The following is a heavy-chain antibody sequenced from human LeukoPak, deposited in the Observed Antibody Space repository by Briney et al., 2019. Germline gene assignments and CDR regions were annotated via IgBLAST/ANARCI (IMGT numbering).Heavy chain of an antibody. D-gene: IGHD4-23*01. V-gene: IGHV4-4*07. J-gene: IGHJ6*03. CDR1: GNSFGDYY. CDR2: IYTSGST. Sequence: PSETLSLTCTVSGNSFGDYYWSWIRQPAGKGLEWIGRIYTSGSTTYNPSLKSRVTMSVDTSKNQFSLKLSSVTAADTAMYYCAREVADYGGYYYYHYMDVWGKGTTVTISS. CDR3: AREVADYGGYYYYHYMDV.